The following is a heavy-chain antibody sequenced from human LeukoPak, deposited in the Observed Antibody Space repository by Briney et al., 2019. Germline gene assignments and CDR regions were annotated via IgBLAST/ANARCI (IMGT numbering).Heavy chain of an antibody. CDR3: AKGRRMAYYYMDA. J-gene: IGHJ6*03. D-gene: IGHD2-8*01. CDR2: IRYDGSNK. V-gene: IGHV3-30*02. CDR1: GFTFSSYG. Sequence: GGSLRLSCAASGFTFSSYGMHWVRQAPGKGLEWVAFIRYDGSNKYYADSVKGRFTISRDNSKNTLYLQMNSLRAEDTAVYYCAKGRRMAYYYMDAWGKGTTVTVSS.